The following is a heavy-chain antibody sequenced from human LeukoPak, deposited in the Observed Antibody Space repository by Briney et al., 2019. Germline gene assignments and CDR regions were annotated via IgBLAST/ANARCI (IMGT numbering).Heavy chain of an antibody. V-gene: IGHV3-48*04. J-gene: IGHJ4*02. CDR2: ISSSSSTI. Sequence: GGSLRLSCAASGLTFSSYSMNSVSQAPGKGLEWVSYISSSSSTIYYADSVKGRFTISRDNAKNSLYLQMNSLRAEDTAVYYCARRISSSSGNYWGQGTLVTVSS. D-gene: IGHD3-3*02. CDR3: ARRISSSSGNY. CDR1: GLTFSSYS.